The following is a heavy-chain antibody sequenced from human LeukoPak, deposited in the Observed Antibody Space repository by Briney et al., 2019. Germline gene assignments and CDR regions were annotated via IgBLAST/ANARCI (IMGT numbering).Heavy chain of an antibody. CDR2: IYYSGST. CDR3: ARVGLSDYYYYMDV. J-gene: IGHJ6*03. Sequence: SETLSLTCTVSGGSISSYYWSWIRQPPGKGLGWIGYIYYSGSTNYNPSLKSRVTISVDTSKNQFSLKLSSVTAADTAVYYCARVGLSDYYYYMDVWSKGTTITVSS. D-gene: IGHD3-10*01. V-gene: IGHV4-59*01. CDR1: GGSISSYY.